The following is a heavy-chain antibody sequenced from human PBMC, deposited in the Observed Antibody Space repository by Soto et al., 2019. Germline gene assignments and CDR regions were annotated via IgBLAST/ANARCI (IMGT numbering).Heavy chain of an antibody. CDR2: MNPNSGNT. CDR1: GYTFTRYD. CDR3: VRGPADAFDI. V-gene: IGHV1-8*01. Sequence: ASVKVSCKASGYTFTRYDINWVRQATGQGLEYMGWMNPNSGNTGYAQKFQGRVTMTRNTSISTAYMELNSLRSEDTAVYYCVRGPADAFDIWGQGTMVTVSS. J-gene: IGHJ3*02.